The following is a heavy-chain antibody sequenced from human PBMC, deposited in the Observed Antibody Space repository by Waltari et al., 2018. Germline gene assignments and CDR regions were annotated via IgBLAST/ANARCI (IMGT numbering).Heavy chain of an antibody. CDR2: ISWDGGST. J-gene: IGHJ6*03. Sequence: EVQLVEYGGVVVQPGGSLRRSCAALGFTLADYTMSWVRQAPGKGLEWVSLISWDGGSTYYADSVKGRFTISRDNSKNSLYLQMNSLRTEDTAVYYCAKVGYMDVWGKGTTVTVSS. V-gene: IGHV3-43*01. CDR1: GFTLADYT. CDR3: AKVGYMDV.